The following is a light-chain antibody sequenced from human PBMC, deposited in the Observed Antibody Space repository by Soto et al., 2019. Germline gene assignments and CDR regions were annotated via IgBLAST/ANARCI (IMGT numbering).Light chain of an antibody. CDR1: QTISSW. CDR3: QHYNSYSEA. CDR2: KAS. Sequence: DIQMTQSPSTLSGSVGDRVTITCRASQTISSWLAWYQQKPGKAPKLLIYKASTLKSGVPSRFSGSGSGTEFTLTISSLQPHDFATYYCQHYNSYSEAFGRGTKVEIX. V-gene: IGKV1-5*03. J-gene: IGKJ4*02.